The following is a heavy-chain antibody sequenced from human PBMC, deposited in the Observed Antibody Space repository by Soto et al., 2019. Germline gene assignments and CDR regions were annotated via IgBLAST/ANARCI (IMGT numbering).Heavy chain of an antibody. Sequence: EVQLLESGGGLVQPGGSLRLSCAASGFTFSSYAMSWVRQAPGKGLEWVSAISGSGGSTYYADSVKGRFTISRDNSKNTLYLQMNSRRAEDTAVYYCAKPQGPGHIAAAENWGQGTLVTVSS. D-gene: IGHD6-13*01. J-gene: IGHJ4*02. CDR3: AKPQGPGHIAAAEN. CDR1: GFTFSSYA. V-gene: IGHV3-23*01. CDR2: ISGSGGST.